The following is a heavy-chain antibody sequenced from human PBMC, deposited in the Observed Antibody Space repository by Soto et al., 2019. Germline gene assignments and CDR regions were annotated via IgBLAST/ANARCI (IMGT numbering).Heavy chain of an antibody. CDR2: IIPIFGTA. Sequence: GASVKVSCKASGGTFSSYAISWVRQAPGQGLEWMGGIIPIFGTANYAQKFQGRVTITADESTSTAYMELSSLRSEDTAVYYCARGSPNYGSAPAYGMDVWGQGTTVTVYS. J-gene: IGHJ6*02. CDR1: GGTFSSYA. CDR3: ARGSPNYGSAPAYGMDV. V-gene: IGHV1-69*13. D-gene: IGHD3-10*01.